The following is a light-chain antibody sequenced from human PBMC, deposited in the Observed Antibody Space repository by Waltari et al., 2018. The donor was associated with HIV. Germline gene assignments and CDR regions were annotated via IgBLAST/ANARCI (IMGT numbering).Light chain of an antibody. J-gene: IGLJ2*01. CDR2: EVT. V-gene: IGLV2-8*01. CDR3: SSYANKNGFYVV. Sequence: QSALTQPPSASGSPGQSVTISCPGTNSDIGVYNSLSWYQQHPGKAPKLVISEVTKRPSGVPDRFSGSKSGTTASLTVSGLQAEDEADYYCSSYANKNGFYVVFGGGTRLTVL. CDR1: NSDIGVYNS.